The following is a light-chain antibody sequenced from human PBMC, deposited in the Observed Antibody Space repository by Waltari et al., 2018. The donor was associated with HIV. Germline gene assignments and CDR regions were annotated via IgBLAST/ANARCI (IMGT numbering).Light chain of an antibody. CDR1: SSDVGGYKS. J-gene: IGLJ1*01. CDR3: CSYAGSYSYV. V-gene: IGLV2-11*01. Sequence: QSALTHPRSVSASPGQSVTIPCTGSSSDVGGYKSVSGYEQHPGKAPKLMIYDVSKRPSGVPDRFSGSKSGNTASLTISGLQAEDEADYYCCSYAGSYSYVFGTGTKVTVL. CDR2: DVS.